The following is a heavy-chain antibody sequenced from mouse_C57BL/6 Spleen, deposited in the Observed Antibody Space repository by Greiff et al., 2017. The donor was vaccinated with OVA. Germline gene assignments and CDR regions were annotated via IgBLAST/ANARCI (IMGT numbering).Heavy chain of an antibody. CDR2: IDPEDGDT. J-gene: IGHJ4*01. V-gene: IGHV14-2*01. Sequence: EVQLQESGAELVKPGASVKLSCTASGFNIKDYYMHWVKQRTERGLEWIGRIDPEDGDTKYAPKFQGKATITADTSSNTANLQLSSLTSEDTAVYYCAFYDGYWGYAVDYWGQGTSVTVSA. D-gene: IGHD2-3*01. CDR3: AFYDGYWGYAVDY. CDR1: GFNIKDYY.